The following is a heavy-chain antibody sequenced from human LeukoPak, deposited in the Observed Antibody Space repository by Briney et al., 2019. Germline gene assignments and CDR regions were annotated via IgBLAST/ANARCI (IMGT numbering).Heavy chain of an antibody. D-gene: IGHD3-16*01. CDR2: INHSGST. CDR1: GGSFSDYY. J-gene: IGHJ4*02. V-gene: IGHV4-34*01. Sequence: SETLSLTCAVYGGSFSDYYWSWIRQPPGKGLEWIGEINHSGSTNYNPSLKSRVTISVDTSKNQFSLKLSSVTAADTAVYYCARGGGPPSNFDYWGQGTLVTVSS. CDR3: ARGGGPPSNFDY.